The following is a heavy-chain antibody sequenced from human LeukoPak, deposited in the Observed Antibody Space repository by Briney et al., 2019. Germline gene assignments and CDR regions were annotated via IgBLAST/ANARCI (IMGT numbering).Heavy chain of an antibody. CDR2: INPSGGST. CDR1: GYTFTSYY. Sequence: ASVKVSCKASGYTFTSYYMHWVRQAPGQGLEWLAIINPSGGSTRYAQKFQGRVTMTRDTSTSTVYMELSSLRSEDTAVYYCARDPRPSYDSSDYYYPGDYWGQGTLVTVSS. V-gene: IGHV1-46*01. CDR3: ARDPRPSYDSSDYYYPGDY. D-gene: IGHD3-22*01. J-gene: IGHJ4*02.